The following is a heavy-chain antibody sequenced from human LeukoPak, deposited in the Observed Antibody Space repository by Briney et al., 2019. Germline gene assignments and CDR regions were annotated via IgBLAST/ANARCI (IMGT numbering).Heavy chain of an antibody. V-gene: IGHV4-61*02. Sequence: SETLSLTCTVSGGSISSGSYYWSWIRQPAGKGLEWIGRIYTSGSTNYNPSLKSRVTISVDTSKNPFSLKLSSVTAADTAVYYCAREGGVYGSGTVDYWGQGTLVTVSS. D-gene: IGHD3-10*01. CDR1: GGSISSGSYY. CDR3: AREGGVYGSGTVDY. J-gene: IGHJ4*02. CDR2: IYTSGST.